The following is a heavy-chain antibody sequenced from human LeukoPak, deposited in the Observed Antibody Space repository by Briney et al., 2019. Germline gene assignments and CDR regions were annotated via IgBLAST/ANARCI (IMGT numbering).Heavy chain of an antibody. Sequence: SETLSLTCTVSGDSISSSRHSWGWIRQPPGKGLEWIGSISYSGSTYYNPSLKTRVTMSVDTSENQFSLKLSSVTAADSTVYYCVRIYCTSTSCYGDSYYGMDVWGQGTTITVSS. CDR1: GDSISSSRHS. CDR2: ISYSGST. CDR3: VRIYCTSTSCYGDSYYGMDV. J-gene: IGHJ6*02. D-gene: IGHD2-2*01. V-gene: IGHV4-39*01.